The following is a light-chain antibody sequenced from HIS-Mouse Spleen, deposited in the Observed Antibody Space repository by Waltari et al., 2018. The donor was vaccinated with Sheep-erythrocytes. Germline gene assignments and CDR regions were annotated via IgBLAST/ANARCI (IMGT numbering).Light chain of an antibody. Sequence: QSALTQPRSVSGSPGQSVTISCTGTSSDVGGYNYVSWYQQHPGKAPKLLIYDVSKRPSGVPDRFSGSKSGNTASLTISGLQAEDEADYYSCSYAGSYNHVFATGTKVTVL. CDR2: DVS. CDR3: CSYAGSYNHV. J-gene: IGLJ1*01. V-gene: IGLV2-11*01. CDR1: SSDVGGYNY.